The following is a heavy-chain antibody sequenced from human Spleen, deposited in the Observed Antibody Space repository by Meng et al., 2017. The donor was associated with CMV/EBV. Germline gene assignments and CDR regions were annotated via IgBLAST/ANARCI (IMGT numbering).Heavy chain of an antibody. V-gene: IGHV4-59*01. Sequence: SETLSLTCTVSGGSISYYHWSWIRQPPGKGLEWIGHVYYDGRTDYRPSLKSRVTISIETSKNQFSLKLRSVAAADTGAYYCARDNGRRGFFDFWGQGTLVTVSS. CDR2: VYYDGRT. CDR3: ARDNGRRGFFDF. J-gene: IGHJ4*02. CDR1: GGSISYYH.